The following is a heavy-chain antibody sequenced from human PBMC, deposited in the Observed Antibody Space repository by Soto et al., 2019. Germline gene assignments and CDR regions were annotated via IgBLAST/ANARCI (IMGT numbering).Heavy chain of an antibody. Sequence: ASVKVSCKASGYTFTSYYMHWVRQAPGQGLEWMGIINPSGGSTSYAQKFQGRVTTTRDTSTSTVYMELSSLRSEDTAVYYCARDGSGYYLFDYWGQGTLVTVSS. J-gene: IGHJ4*02. CDR2: INPSGGST. D-gene: IGHD3-3*01. CDR1: GYTFTSYY. CDR3: ARDGSGYYLFDY. V-gene: IGHV1-46*01.